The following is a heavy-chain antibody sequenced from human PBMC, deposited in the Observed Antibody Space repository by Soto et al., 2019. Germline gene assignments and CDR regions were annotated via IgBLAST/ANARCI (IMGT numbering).Heavy chain of an antibody. CDR1: GDSVSSNSAA. Sequence: SQTLSLTCAISGDSVSSNSAAWNWVRQSPSRGLEWLGRTYYRSKWKTDYAVSVRGRITINPGTSKNQFSLQLNSVTPGDTAVYYCARGDVIDIWGRGTMVTVSS. CDR3: ARGDVIDI. V-gene: IGHV6-1*01. D-gene: IGHD3-10*01. CDR2: TYYRSKWKT. J-gene: IGHJ3*02.